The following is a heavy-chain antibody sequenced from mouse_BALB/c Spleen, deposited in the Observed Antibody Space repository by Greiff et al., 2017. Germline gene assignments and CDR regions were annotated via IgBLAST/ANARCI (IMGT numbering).Heavy chain of an antibody. CDR3: TSYGYAMDY. Sequence: VQLQQSGAELVRSGASVKLSCTASGFNIKDYYMHWVKQRPEQGLEWIGWIDPENGDTEYAPKFQGKATMTADTSSNTAYLQLSSLTSEDTAVYYCTSYGYAMDYWGQGTSVTVSS. V-gene: IGHV14-4*02. D-gene: IGHD1-1*01. CDR2: IDPENGDT. J-gene: IGHJ4*01. CDR1: GFNIKDYY.